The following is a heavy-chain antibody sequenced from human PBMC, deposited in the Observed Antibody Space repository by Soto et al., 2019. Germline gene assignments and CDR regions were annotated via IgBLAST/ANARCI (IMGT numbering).Heavy chain of an antibody. V-gene: IGHV3-48*02. Sequence: GGSLRLSCAASGFTFSSYSMNWVRQAPGKGLEWVSYISSSSSTIYYADSVKGRFTISRDNAKNSLYLQMNSLRDEDTAVYYCASPKGGQQPTSTDYYYGMDVWGQGTTVTVSS. J-gene: IGHJ6*02. CDR2: ISSSSSTI. CDR1: GFTFSSYS. CDR3: ASPKGGQQPTSTDYYYGMDV. D-gene: IGHD6-13*01.